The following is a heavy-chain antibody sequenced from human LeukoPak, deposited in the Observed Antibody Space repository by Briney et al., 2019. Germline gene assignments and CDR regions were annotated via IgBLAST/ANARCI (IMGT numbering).Heavy chain of an antibody. CDR2: ISAYNGNT. D-gene: IGHD6-19*01. V-gene: IGHV1-18*01. J-gene: IGHJ6*02. Sequence: ASVKVSCKASGGTFSSYAISWVRQAPGQGLEWMGWISAYNGNTNYAQKLQGRVTMTTDTSTSTAYMELRSLRSDDTAVYYCAREYSSGWFYYYYYGMDVWGQGTTVTVSS. CDR3: AREYSSGWFYYYYYGMDV. CDR1: GGTFSSYA.